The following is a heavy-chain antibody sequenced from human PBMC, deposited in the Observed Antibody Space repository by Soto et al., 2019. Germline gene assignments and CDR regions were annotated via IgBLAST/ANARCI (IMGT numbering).Heavy chain of an antibody. CDR2: IYHSGST. Sequence: QLQLQESGSGLVRPSQTLSLTCAVSGGSISSGGYSWNWIRQPPGKGLEWIGYIYHSGSTLYNPSLKSRVTISVDKSKNQFSLKLPSVTAADTAVYYCARDQLEGTWFDPWGQGTLVTVSS. CDR3: ARDQLEGTWFDP. V-gene: IGHV4-30-2*01. D-gene: IGHD1-1*01. J-gene: IGHJ5*02. CDR1: GGSISSGGYS.